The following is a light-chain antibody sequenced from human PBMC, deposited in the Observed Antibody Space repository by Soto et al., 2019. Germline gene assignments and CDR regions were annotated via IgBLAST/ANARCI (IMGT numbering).Light chain of an antibody. V-gene: IGKV3-20*01. CDR2: GAS. Sequence: EIVLTQSPGTLSLSPGERATLSCRASQSVRNNYLAWYQQKPGQAPRLLFYGASNRATGIPDRLSGSGSGTDFSLTISSLEPDDFAVYYCLLYGSSCTFGQGLKFDSK. CDR1: QSVRNNY. CDR3: LLYGSSCT. J-gene: IGKJ1*01.